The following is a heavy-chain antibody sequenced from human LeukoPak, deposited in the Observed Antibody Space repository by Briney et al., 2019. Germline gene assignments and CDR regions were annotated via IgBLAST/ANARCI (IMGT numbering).Heavy chain of an antibody. CDR2: ISGSGGST. J-gene: IGHJ4*02. CDR1: GFTFSSYA. V-gene: IGHV3-23*01. CDR3: ARLPGKRSPEFES. Sequence: GGSLRLSCAASGFTFSSYAMSWVRQAPGKGLEWVSAISGSGGSTYYADSVKGRFTISRDNAKNSLSLQMNSLRAEDTAVYYCARLPGKRSPEFESWGQGTLVTVSS. D-gene: IGHD2-15*01.